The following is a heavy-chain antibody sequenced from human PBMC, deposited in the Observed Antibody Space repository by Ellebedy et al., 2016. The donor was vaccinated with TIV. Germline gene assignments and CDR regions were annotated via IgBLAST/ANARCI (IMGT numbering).Heavy chain of an antibody. Sequence: ASVKVSXXASGYTFTGYYMHWVRQAPGQGLEWMGWINPNTGDTNYAQKFQGRVTMTRDTSISTAYMELSSLRSDDTAVYYCARDSLTLSGWLDYWGQGTLVTVSS. J-gene: IGHJ4*02. CDR3: ARDSLTLSGWLDY. D-gene: IGHD6-19*01. V-gene: IGHV1-2*02. CDR2: INPNTGDT. CDR1: GYTFTGYY.